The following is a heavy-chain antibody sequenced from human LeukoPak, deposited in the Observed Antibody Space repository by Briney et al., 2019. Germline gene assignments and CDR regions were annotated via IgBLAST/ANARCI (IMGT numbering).Heavy chain of an antibody. J-gene: IGHJ4*02. Sequence: ASVKVSCKASGYRFIGYNIDWVRQAPGQRPEWMGRINAENGDTKHSQKFQGRVTITRDTFASTSYLELSSLRSEDTAVYYCARDQYNVIDSWGQGTLVTVSS. CDR3: ARDQYNVIDS. D-gene: IGHD1-14*01. CDR1: GYRFIGYN. V-gene: IGHV1-3*01. CDR2: INAENGDT.